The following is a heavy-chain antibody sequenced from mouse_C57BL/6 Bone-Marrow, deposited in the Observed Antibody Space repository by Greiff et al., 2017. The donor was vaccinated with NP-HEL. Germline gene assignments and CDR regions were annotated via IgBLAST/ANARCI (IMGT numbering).Heavy chain of an antibody. CDR1: GFSFNTYA. CDR2: IRSKSNNYAT. J-gene: IGHJ4*01. V-gene: IGHV10-1*01. CDR3: VRRDIDEGAMDY. Sequence: EVQLVESGGGLVQPKGSLKLSCAASGFSFNTYAMNWVRQAPGKGLEWVARIRSKSNNYATYYADSVKDRFTISRDDSESMLYLQMNNLKTEDTAMYYCVRRDIDEGAMDYWGQGTSVTVSS. D-gene: IGHD2-3*01.